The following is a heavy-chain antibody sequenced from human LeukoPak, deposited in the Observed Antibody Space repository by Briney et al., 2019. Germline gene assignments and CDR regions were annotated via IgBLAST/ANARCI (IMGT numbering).Heavy chain of an antibody. D-gene: IGHD3-10*01. J-gene: IGHJ5*02. Sequence: GGSLRLSCTASGFTFGDYAMSWVRQAPGKGLEWVGFIRSKAYGGTTEYAASVKGRFTISRDDSKNTLYLQMNSLKTEDTAVYYCTTAALWFGDTSGPGYWFDRWGQGTLVTVSS. CDR3: TTAALWFGDTSGPGYWFDR. CDR2: IRSKAYGGTT. CDR1: GFTFGDYA. V-gene: IGHV3-49*04.